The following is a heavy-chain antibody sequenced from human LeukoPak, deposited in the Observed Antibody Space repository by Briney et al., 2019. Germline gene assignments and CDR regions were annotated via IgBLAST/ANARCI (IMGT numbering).Heavy chain of an antibody. V-gene: IGHV3-21*01. J-gene: IGHJ4*02. Sequence: GGALRLSCAASGFTFSSYSMNWVRQAPGKGLEWVSSISSSSSYIYYTDSVKGRFTISRDNAKNSLYLQKNSLRAEDTAVYYCARVGTTVTSVDYWGQGTLVTVSS. CDR2: ISSSSSYI. D-gene: IGHD4-17*01. CDR3: ARVGTTVTSVDY. CDR1: GFTFSSYS.